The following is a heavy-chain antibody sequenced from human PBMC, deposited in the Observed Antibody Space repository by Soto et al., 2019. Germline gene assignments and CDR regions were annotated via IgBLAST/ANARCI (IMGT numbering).Heavy chain of an antibody. Sequence: SETLSLTCAVSGGSISSGGYSWSWIRQPPGKGLEWIGYTYHSGSTYYNPSLKSRVTISVDRSKNQFSLKLSSVTAADTAVYYCARGPPFGYWGQGTLVTVSS. CDR3: ARGPPFGY. J-gene: IGHJ4*02. D-gene: IGHD3-10*01. V-gene: IGHV4-30-2*01. CDR2: TYHSGST. CDR1: GGSISSGGYS.